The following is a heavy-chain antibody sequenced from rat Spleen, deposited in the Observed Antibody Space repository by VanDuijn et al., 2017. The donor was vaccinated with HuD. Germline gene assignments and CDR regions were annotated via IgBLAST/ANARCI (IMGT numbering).Heavy chain of an antibody. CDR1: GFSLTSNS. V-gene: IGHV2-1*01. J-gene: IGHJ1*01. CDR2: MWSGGST. CDR3: ARSGYYSSYIYPTGYFDF. D-gene: IGHD1-2*01. Sequence: QVQLKESGPGLVQPSQTLSLTCTVSGFSLTSNSVSWVRQPPGKGLEWMGVMWSGGSTDYNSALKSRLSISRDTSKNQVFLKMNNLQTEDTAMYFCARSGYYSSYIYPTGYFDFWGPGTMVTVSS.